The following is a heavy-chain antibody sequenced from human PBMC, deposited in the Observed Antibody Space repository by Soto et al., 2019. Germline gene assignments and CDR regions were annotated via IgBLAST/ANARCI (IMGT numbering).Heavy chain of an antibody. CDR1: GGSINNYY. J-gene: IGHJ4*02. Sequence: SETLSLTCTVSGGSINNYYWSWIRQPPGKGLEWIAYIYSSGNTNYNPSLRSRVTISIDTSTNQFSLRLTSVTAADTAVYYCARPGGSGLFYFDSWGQGSQVTVSS. CDR3: ARPGGSGLFYFDS. CDR2: IYSSGNT. D-gene: IGHD6-25*01. V-gene: IGHV4-59*08.